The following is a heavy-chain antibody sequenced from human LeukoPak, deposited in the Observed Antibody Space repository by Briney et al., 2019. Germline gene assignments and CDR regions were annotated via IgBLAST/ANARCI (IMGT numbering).Heavy chain of an antibody. Sequence: GGSLRLSCAASGFTVGSNYMSWVRQAPGKGLEWVSVIYSGGSTYYADSVKGRFTISRDNSKNTLYLQMSSLRAEDTAVYYCAREATGGSYDYWGQGTLVTVSS. CDR1: GFTVGSNY. J-gene: IGHJ4*02. V-gene: IGHV3-66*02. D-gene: IGHD3-16*01. CDR2: IYSGGST. CDR3: AREATGGSYDY.